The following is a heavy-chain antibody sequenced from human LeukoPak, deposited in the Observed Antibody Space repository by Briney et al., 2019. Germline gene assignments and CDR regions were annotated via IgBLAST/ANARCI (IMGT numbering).Heavy chain of an antibody. V-gene: IGHV4-31*03. Sequence: SETLSLTCSVSCGSISSGGYYWSWIRQHPGKGLEWIAYIYYSGNTYYSPSLKSRVTISVDTSKNQFSLKLSSVTAADTAVYYCARAAPDAFDIWGQGTMVTVSS. CDR2: IYYSGNT. J-gene: IGHJ3*02. CDR3: ARAAPDAFDI. CDR1: CGSISSGGYY.